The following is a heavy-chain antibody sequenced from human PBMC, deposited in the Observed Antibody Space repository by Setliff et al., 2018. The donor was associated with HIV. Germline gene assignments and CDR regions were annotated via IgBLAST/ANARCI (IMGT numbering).Heavy chain of an antibody. V-gene: IGHV1-69*06. Sequence: SVQVSCKASGGSFRNYAINWVRQAPGQGLEWMGGIIPLLGTPNYAHKFQGRVTITADKYSSPVYMELSSLRSEDSAVFYCARDRSGIAVAAPDAFDVWGQGTMVTVSS. J-gene: IGHJ3*01. D-gene: IGHD6-19*01. CDR1: GGSFRNYA. CDR3: ARDRSGIAVAAPDAFDV. CDR2: IIPLLGTP.